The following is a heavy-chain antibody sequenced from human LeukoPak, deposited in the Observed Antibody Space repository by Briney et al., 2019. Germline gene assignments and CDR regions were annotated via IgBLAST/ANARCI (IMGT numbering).Heavy chain of an antibody. CDR1: GFTVSSNY. V-gene: IGHV3-53*01. CDR2: IYSGGST. Sequence: GGSLRLSCAASGFTVSSNYMSWVRQAPGKGLEWVSVIYSGGSTYYADSVKGRFTISRDNSKNTLYLQMNSLRAEDTAVYYCAKDRGATYKGGFDYWGQGTLVTVSS. J-gene: IGHJ4*02. D-gene: IGHD1-26*01. CDR3: AKDRGATYKGGFDY.